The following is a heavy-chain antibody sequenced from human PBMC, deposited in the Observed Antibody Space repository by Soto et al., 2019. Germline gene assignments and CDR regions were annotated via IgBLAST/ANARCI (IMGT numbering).Heavy chain of an antibody. CDR1: GGSFSDYS. CDR2: INHSGST. V-gene: IGHV4-34*01. Sequence: PSETLSLTCAVYGGSFSDYSRTWIRQPPGKGLEWIGEINHSGSTYYNPSLKSRVTISVDTSKNQFSLKLTSVTAADTAVYYCARDYDSSGDYWGQGTLVTVSS. J-gene: IGHJ4*02. CDR3: ARDYDSSGDY. D-gene: IGHD3-22*01.